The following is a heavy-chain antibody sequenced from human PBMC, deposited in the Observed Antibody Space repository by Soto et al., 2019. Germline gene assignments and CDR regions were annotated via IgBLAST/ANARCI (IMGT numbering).Heavy chain of an antibody. Sequence: PSATLSLTWPVSGGSTTSGVYYWNWIRQHPGKVLEWIGYIHHSGSNYHNPSLESRVTMSIDTSKHQISLKLSSVTAADTAIYYCAREPYHYDSSGYYDCWGQGTLVTVFS. CDR2: IHHSGSN. D-gene: IGHD3-22*01. CDR3: AREPYHYDSSGYYDC. CDR1: GGSTTSGVYY. V-gene: IGHV4-31*02. J-gene: IGHJ4*02.